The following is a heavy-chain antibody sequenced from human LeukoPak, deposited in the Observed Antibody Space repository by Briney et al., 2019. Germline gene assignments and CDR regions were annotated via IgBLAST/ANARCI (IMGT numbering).Heavy chain of an antibody. CDR1: GFTISSFA. D-gene: IGHD4-17*01. Sequence: GGSLRLSCAASGFTISSFAMSWVRQAPGKGLEWVSAISSSGGSTYYADSVRGRFTISRDNPKNTLYLQMNSLRAEDTAIYYCAKKGYKVGLLYGDHTVDYWGQGTLVTVSS. V-gene: IGHV3-23*01. CDR2: ISSSGGST. CDR3: AKKGYKVGLLYGDHTVDY. J-gene: IGHJ4*02.